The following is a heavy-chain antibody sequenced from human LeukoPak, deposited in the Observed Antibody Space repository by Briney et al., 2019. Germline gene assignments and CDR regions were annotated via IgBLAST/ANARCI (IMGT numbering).Heavy chain of an antibody. CDR2: ISDTGST. CDR3: ARNAGAYSYEF. V-gene: IGHV4-59*01. J-gene: IGHJ4*02. CDR1: GGSISSYY. D-gene: IGHD5-18*01. Sequence: SETLSLTCTVSGGSISSYYWSWIRPPPGKGLEWIGYISDTGSTNYNPSLKSRVTISVDTSKNQFSLKVTSVTAADTAVYFCARNAGAYSYEFWGQGGLVSVSS.